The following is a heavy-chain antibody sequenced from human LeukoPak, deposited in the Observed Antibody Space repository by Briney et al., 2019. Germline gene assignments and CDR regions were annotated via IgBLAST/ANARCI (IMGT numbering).Heavy chain of an antibody. D-gene: IGHD2-8*01. CDR2: IYYSGST. Sequence: SQTLSLTCTVTGGTISSGGYYWSWIRQHPGKGLEWIGYIYYSGSTYYNPSLKSRVTISVDTSKNQFSLKLSSVTAADTAVYYCARGNGGYFGYWGQGTLVTVSS. J-gene: IGHJ4*02. V-gene: IGHV4-31*03. CDR3: ARGNGGYFGY. CDR1: GGTISSGGYY.